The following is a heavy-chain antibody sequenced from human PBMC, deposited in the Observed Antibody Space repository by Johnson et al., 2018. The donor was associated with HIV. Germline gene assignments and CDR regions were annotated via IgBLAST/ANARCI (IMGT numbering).Heavy chain of an antibody. D-gene: IGHD6-6*01. CDR1: GFTFSSYW. Sequence: VQVVESGGGLVQPGGSLRLSCAASGFTFSSYWMSWVRQAPGKGLEWVANIKHDGSAKYYVDSVTGRFTISRDNAKNSLYLQMNSLRAEDTAVYYCASCEYSSPRGAFDIWGQGTMVTVSS. J-gene: IGHJ3*02. CDR2: IKHDGSAK. V-gene: IGHV3-7*05. CDR3: ASCEYSSPRGAFDI.